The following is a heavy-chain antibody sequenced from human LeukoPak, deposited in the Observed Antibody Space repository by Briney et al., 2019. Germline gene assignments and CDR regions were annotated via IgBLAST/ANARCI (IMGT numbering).Heavy chain of an antibody. CDR1: GDSISSNSVA. D-gene: IGHD1-1*01. J-gene: IGHJ4*02. Sequence: SQTLSLTYAISGDSISSNSVAWNWIRQSPSRGLEWLGRTYSRSKWYNDYAVSVKSRITINPDTSKNQFSLQLNSVTPEDTAVYFCARVDDGAFDYWGQGTLVTVSS. CDR2: TYSRSKWYN. V-gene: IGHV6-1*01. CDR3: ARVDDGAFDY.